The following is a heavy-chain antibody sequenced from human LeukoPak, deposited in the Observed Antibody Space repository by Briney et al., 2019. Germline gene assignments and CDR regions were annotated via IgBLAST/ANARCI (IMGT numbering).Heavy chain of an antibody. CDR2: IVVGCGNT. J-gene: IGHJ5*02. V-gene: IGHV1-58*01. CDR1: GFTFTSSA. D-gene: IGHD3-22*01. CDR3: AALLHDSSGYYLPFDP. Sequence: ASVKVSCKASGFTFTSSAVQWVRQARGQRLEWIGWIVVGCGNTNYAQKFQERVTITRDMSTSTAYMELSSLRSEDTAVYYCAALLHDSSGYYLPFDPWGQGTLVTVSS.